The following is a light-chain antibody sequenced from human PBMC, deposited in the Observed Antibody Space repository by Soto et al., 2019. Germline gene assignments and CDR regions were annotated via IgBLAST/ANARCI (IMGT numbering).Light chain of an antibody. CDR2: GAS. Sequence: EIVMTQSPATLSVSPRERATLSCSSSQIVSSILAWYQQKPGQAPRLLIYGASTRATGIPARFSGSGSGTEFTLTISSLQSEDFAVYYCQQYNNWPPITFGQGTRLEIK. V-gene: IGKV3-15*01. CDR1: QIVSSI. J-gene: IGKJ5*01. CDR3: QQYNNWPPIT.